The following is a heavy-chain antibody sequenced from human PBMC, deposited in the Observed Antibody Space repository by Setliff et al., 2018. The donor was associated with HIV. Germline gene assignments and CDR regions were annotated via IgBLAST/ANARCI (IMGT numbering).Heavy chain of an antibody. Sequence: GGSLRLSCAASGFTFSSYAMSWVRQAPGKGLEWVSAISGSGGSGGSTYYADSVKGRFTISRDNAKNSLYLQMNSLRAEDTAVYYCAKDPPSYGIEYWGQGTLVTVSS. CDR3: AKDPPSYGIEY. CDR1: GFTFSSYA. CDR2: ISGSGGSGGST. J-gene: IGHJ4*02. V-gene: IGHV3-23*01. D-gene: IGHD1-26*01.